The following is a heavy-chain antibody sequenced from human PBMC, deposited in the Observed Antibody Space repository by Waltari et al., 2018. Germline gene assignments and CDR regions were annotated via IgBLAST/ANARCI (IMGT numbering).Heavy chain of an antibody. CDR1: GGSISSYY. V-gene: IGHV4-59*01. J-gene: IGHJ4*02. CDR2: IYYSGGT. CDR3: ARGAQLASTQFDY. Sequence: QVQLQESGPGLVKPSETLSLTCTVSGGSISSYYWSWIRQPPGKGLEWIGYIYYSGGTNYNPSPKSRVTISVDTSKNQFSLKLSSVTAADTAVYYCARGAQLASTQFDYWGQGTLVTVSS.